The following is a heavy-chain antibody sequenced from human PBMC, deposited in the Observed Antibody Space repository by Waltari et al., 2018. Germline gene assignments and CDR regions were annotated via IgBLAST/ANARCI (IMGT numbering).Heavy chain of an antibody. CDR1: GFNFHSFW. J-gene: IGHJ3*01. CDR2: INQVATGK. D-gene: IGHD3-16*01. V-gene: IGHV3-7*01. Sequence: RLVESGGGLVQPGGSLRLSCAASGFNFHSFWMSWVRQAPGKGLDWVANINQVATGKYYVYSVKGRFTISRDNAKNSMYLQMDSLRAEDTAVYPCAREATGVGFDFWGQGSMVTVSS. CDR3: AREATGVGFDF.